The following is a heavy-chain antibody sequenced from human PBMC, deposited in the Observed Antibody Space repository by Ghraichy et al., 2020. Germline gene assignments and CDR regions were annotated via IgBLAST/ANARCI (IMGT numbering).Heavy chain of an antibody. D-gene: IGHD4-17*01. CDR2: ISSDSSIR. J-gene: IGHJ6*02. Sequence: ETLSLTCAASGFTFSHFNMNWVRQAPGKGLEWVSYISSDSSIRKYADSVKGRFTISRDNAKNSLYLLMNSLGAEDTAVYYCARVNGDYAHGMDVWGQGTTVTVSS. CDR3: ARVNGDYAHGMDV. V-gene: IGHV3-48*01. CDR1: GFTFSHFN.